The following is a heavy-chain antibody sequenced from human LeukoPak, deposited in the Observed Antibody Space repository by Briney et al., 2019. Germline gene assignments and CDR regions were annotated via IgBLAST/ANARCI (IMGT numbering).Heavy chain of an antibody. J-gene: IGHJ3*02. CDR3: AKASYSYGNDAFDI. D-gene: IGHD5-18*01. CDR1: GFTFSNLA. CDR2: IRGGGAGA. Sequence: PGGSLRLSCAPSGFTFSNLAMSWVRQVPEKGLEWVSTIRGGGAGAHYADSVKGRFTISRDNSKNTLYVEMNSLRAEDTAVYFCAKASYSYGNDAFDIWGQGTKVTVSS. V-gene: IGHV3-23*01.